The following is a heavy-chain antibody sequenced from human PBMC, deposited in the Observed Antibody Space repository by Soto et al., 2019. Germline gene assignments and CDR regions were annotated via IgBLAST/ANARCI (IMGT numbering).Heavy chain of an antibody. CDR2: INQDAREK. CDR1: GFTFARYW. J-gene: IGHJ5*02. CDR3: ARDIENFEEENWFAP. V-gene: IGHV3-7*03. Sequence: GGSLRLSCAASGFTFARYWMYWVRQAPGKGLEWVATINQDAREKYYVDSVKGRFTVSRDNAKNSLYLQINSLRAEDTAVYYCARDIENFEEENWFAPWGKGPLVPVSS. D-gene: IGHD1-26*01.